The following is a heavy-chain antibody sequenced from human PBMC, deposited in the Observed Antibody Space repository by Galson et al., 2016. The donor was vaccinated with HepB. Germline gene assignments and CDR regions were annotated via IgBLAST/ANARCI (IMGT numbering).Heavy chain of an antibody. Sequence: QSGAEVKHPGESLKISCQASGYFFTTYWIAWVRQMPGKGLEWMGMIYPGESDTRYSPSFQGHVTISADRSTNTVYLQWSSLKASDTAVYFCARTASGNTYYYYYMDVWGKGTTVTVSS. CDR1: GYFFTTYW. D-gene: IGHD3-10*01. CDR2: IYPGESDT. V-gene: IGHV5-51*01. CDR3: ARTASGNTYYYYYMDV. J-gene: IGHJ6*03.